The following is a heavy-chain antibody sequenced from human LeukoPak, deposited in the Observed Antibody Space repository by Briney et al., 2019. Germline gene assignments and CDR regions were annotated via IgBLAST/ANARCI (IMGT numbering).Heavy chain of an antibody. J-gene: IGHJ5*02. D-gene: IGHD1-7*01. Sequence: KTGGSLRLSCAASGFTFSTYAMNWVRQAPGKGLEWVSSISSSSSYIYYADSVKGRFTISRDNAKNSLYLQINSLRAEDTAMYYCARELPPVVNYRFDHWGQGTLVTVSS. CDR1: GFTFSTYA. CDR3: ARELPPVVNYRFDH. V-gene: IGHV3-21*01. CDR2: ISSSSSYI.